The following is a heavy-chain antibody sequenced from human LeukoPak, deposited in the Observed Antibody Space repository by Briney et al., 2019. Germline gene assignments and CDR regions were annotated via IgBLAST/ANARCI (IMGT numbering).Heavy chain of an antibody. Sequence: GASVKVSCKASGYTFTGYYMHWVRQAPGQGLEWMGWINPNSGGTNYAQKFQGRVIMTRDTSISTAYMELSRLRSDDTAVYYCARDVGYCSGGSCSTFDYWGQGTLVTVSS. V-gene: IGHV1-2*02. J-gene: IGHJ4*02. CDR3: ARDVGYCSGGSCSTFDY. CDR2: INPNSGGT. CDR1: GYTFTGYY. D-gene: IGHD2-15*01.